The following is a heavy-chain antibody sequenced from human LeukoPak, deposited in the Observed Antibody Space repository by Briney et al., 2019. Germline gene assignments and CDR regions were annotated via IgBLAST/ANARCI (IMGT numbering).Heavy chain of an antibody. Sequence: GESLKISCKGSGYNFASYWIGWVRPMPGKGLEWMGIIYPADSDTRYSPSFQGQVTISADNSISTAYLQWNSLKASDTAMYYCARDYDSSTYYYAFDIWGQGTMVTVSS. CDR2: IYPADSDT. CDR1: GYNFASYW. D-gene: IGHD3-22*01. CDR3: ARDYDSSTYYYAFDI. V-gene: IGHV5-51*01. J-gene: IGHJ3*02.